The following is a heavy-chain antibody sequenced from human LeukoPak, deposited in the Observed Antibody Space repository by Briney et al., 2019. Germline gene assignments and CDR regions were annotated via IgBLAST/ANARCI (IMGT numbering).Heavy chain of an antibody. CDR2: ISYDGSNK. Sequence: GGSLRFSCAASGFTFSSYAMHWVRQAPGKGLEWVAVISYDGSNKYYAESVKGRFTISRDNSKNTLFLQLNSLRAEDMALYYCARVRFYDSSGHDLPDYWGQGTLVTVSS. V-gene: IGHV3-30-3*01. CDR1: GFTFSSYA. CDR3: ARVRFYDSSGHDLPDY. D-gene: IGHD3-22*01. J-gene: IGHJ4*02.